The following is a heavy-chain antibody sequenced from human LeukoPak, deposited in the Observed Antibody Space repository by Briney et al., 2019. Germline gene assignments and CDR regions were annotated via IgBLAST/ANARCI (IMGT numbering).Heavy chain of an antibody. V-gene: IGHV3-53*01. J-gene: IGHJ4*02. CDR1: GFTVSSNY. CDR2: IYSGTNT. D-gene: IGHD6-25*01. CDR3: ARVASGTLDY. Sequence: PGGSLRLSCAVSGFTVSSNYMSWVRQAPGKGLEWVSVIYSGTNTYYADSVKGRFIISRDNPKNMLYLQMNSLRAEDTAVYYCARVASGTLDYWGQGTPVTVSS.